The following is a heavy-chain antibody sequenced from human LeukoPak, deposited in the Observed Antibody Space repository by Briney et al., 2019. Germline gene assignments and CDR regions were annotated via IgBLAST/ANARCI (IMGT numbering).Heavy chain of an antibody. CDR2: FDPEDGET. Sequence: ASVKVSCKVSGYTLTELSMHWVRQAPGKGLEWMGGFDPEDGETIYAQKFQGRVTMTEDTSTDIAYMELSSLRSEDTAVYYCASRLLWFGELFSEGTKFDYWGQGTLVTVSS. CDR1: GYTLTELS. D-gene: IGHD3-10*01. J-gene: IGHJ4*02. V-gene: IGHV1-24*01. CDR3: ASRLLWFGELFSEGTKFDY.